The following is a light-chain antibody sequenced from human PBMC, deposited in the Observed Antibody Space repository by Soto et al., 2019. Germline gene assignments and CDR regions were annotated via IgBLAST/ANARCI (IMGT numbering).Light chain of an antibody. CDR1: QNINRW. CDR2: EAS. J-gene: IGKJ3*01. V-gene: IGKV1-5*01. CDR3: QQYEGN. Sequence: DIQMTQSPSTLAASVGDRVTITCRASQNINRWLAWYQQKPGKAPKVLIYEASSLHSGVPSRFSGRVAETEFTLPITSLQTDDFGTYCCQQYEGNFGPGTKVEFK.